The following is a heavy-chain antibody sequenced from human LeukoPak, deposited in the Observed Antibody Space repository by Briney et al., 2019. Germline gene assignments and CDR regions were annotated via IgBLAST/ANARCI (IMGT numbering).Heavy chain of an antibody. Sequence: GGSLRLSCAASGFTFSSYAMSWVRQAPGKGLEWVSAISGSGGSTYYADSVKGRFTISRDNAKNSLYLQMNSLRAEDTAVYYCARDLGIAAAGDAFDIWGQGTMVTVSS. D-gene: IGHD6-13*01. CDR2: ISGSGGST. CDR1: GFTFSSYA. CDR3: ARDLGIAAAGDAFDI. J-gene: IGHJ3*02. V-gene: IGHV3-23*01.